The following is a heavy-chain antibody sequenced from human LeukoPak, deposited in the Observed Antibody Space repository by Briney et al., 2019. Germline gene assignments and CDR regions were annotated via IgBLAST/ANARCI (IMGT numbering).Heavy chain of an antibody. V-gene: IGHV4-61*02. CDR3: AREVRDRHDYGDLVVPAAKLVWDWVDP. D-gene: IGHD2-2*01. CDR2: MYTRGST. J-gene: IGHJ5*02. CDR1: VGSISRGSYY. Sequence: SQTLSLTCTVSVGSISRGSYYGRWIRQHAGKGLEWLGRMYTRGSTNYNPSLTSGVPIPVDTSENQCSLKLSSVTAADTAVYYCAREVRDRHDYGDLVVPAAKLVWDWVDPLGQGTLVIVSS.